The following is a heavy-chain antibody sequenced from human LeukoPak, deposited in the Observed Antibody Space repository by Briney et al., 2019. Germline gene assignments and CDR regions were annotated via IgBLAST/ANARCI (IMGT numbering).Heavy chain of an antibody. Sequence: PSETLSLTCTVSGGSISSYYWSWIRQPPGEGLEWIGYIYYSGSTNYNPSLKSRVTISVDTSKNQLSLKLSSVTAADTAVYYCARGPYYDFWSGYTGVAGMGHWGQGTLVTVSS. D-gene: IGHD3-3*01. CDR1: GGSISSYY. CDR2: IYYSGST. CDR3: ARGPYYDFWSGYTGVAGMGH. V-gene: IGHV4-59*01. J-gene: IGHJ4*02.